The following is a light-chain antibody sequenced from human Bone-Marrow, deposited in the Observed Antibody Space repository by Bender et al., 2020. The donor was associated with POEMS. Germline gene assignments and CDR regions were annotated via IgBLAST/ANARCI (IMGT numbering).Light chain of an antibody. V-gene: IGLV2-11*01. J-gene: IGLJ3*02. CDR1: SSDVGGYNH. Sequence: QSALTQPRSVSGSPGQSVTISCTGTSSDVGGYNHVSWYQQHPGKAPKLMISDVSKRPSGVPDRFSGSKSGNTAFLTISGLQAEDEADYYCSSYTRTSTHCVFGGGTKLTVL. CDR2: DVS. CDR3: SSYTRTSTHCV.